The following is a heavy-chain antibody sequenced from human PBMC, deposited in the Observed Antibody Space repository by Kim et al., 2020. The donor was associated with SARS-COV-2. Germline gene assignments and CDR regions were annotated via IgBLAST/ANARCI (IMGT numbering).Heavy chain of an antibody. Sequence: VKGRFTISRDNAKNSLYLQMNSLRGEDTAVYYCARWRYYYDSSGYYPFDYWGQGTLVTVSS. D-gene: IGHD3-22*01. CDR3: ARWRYYYDSSGYYPFDY. V-gene: IGHV3-11*06. J-gene: IGHJ4*02.